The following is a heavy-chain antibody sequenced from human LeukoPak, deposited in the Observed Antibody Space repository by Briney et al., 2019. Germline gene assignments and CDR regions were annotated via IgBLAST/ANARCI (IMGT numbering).Heavy chain of an antibody. CDR2: ISSTGSYI. CDR1: GFTFSDSS. J-gene: IGHJ4*02. V-gene: IGHV3-21*01. CDR3: ARAQGYCSGGNCYSTNFDY. Sequence: GGSLRLSCAASGFTFSDSSMNWVRQAPGKGLEWVSSISSTGSYIYYADSVKGRLTISRDNAKNSLFLQMNSLRTEDTAVYYCARAQGYCSGGNCYSTNFDYWGQGTLVTVSS. D-gene: IGHD2-15*01.